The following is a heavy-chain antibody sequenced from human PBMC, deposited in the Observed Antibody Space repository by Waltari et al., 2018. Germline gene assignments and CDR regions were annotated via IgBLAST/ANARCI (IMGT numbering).Heavy chain of an antibody. CDR1: GFTFDDYA. CDR3: AKGSLAYYFDY. CDR2: ISWNSGSI. Sequence: EVQLVESGGGLVQPGRSLRLSCAASGFTFDDYAMHWVRQAPGKGLECVSGISWNSGSIGYADSGKGRFTISRDNAKNSLYLQMNSLRAEDTALYYCAKGSLAYYFDYWGQGTLVTVSS. D-gene: IGHD2-21*01. J-gene: IGHJ4*02. V-gene: IGHV3-9*01.